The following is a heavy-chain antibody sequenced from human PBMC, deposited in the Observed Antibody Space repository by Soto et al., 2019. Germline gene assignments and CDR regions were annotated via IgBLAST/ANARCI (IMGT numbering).Heavy chain of an antibody. D-gene: IGHD3-22*01. CDR1: GYTFSSNG. CDR2: ISVYDGKT. Sequence: QVQLVQSGSAVRKPGTSVKVSCKTSGYTFSSNGVSWVRQAPGQGLEWMGWISVYDGKTKYAEKFEGRATMTLDTSTTTAYMELRSLRSEDTAVYYCGRDGRYFDSNGYFDYWGQGTRVTVSS. V-gene: IGHV1-18*01. J-gene: IGHJ4*02. CDR3: GRDGRYFDSNGYFDY.